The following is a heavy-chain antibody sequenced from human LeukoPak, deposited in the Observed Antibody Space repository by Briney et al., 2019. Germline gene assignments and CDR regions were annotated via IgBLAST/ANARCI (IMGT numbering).Heavy chain of an antibody. V-gene: IGHV3-23*01. J-gene: IGHJ3*02. CDR3: AKASTRSFSSGYYGNAFDI. Sequence: GGSLRLSCAASGFTFSSYAMSWVRQAPGKGLEWVSGISGSGGSTYYADSVKGRFTISRDNAKNSLYLQMNSLRAEDMALYYCAKASTRSFSSGYYGNAFDIWGQGTMVTVSS. CDR2: ISGSGGST. CDR1: GFTFSSYA. D-gene: IGHD6-19*01.